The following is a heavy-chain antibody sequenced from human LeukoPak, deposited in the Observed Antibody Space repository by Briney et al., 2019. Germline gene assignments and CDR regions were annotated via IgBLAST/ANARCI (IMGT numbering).Heavy chain of an antibody. D-gene: IGHD1-26*01. Sequence: GASVKVSCKASGYTFTSYDINWVRQATGQGLEWMGWMNPYSGNTGYAQKFQGRVTMTRNTSISTAYMELSSLRSEDTAVYYCAGIVGATKRSDGMDVWGQGTTVTVSS. CDR2: MNPYSGNT. CDR3: AGIVGATKRSDGMDV. J-gene: IGHJ6*02. V-gene: IGHV1-8*01. CDR1: GYTFTSYD.